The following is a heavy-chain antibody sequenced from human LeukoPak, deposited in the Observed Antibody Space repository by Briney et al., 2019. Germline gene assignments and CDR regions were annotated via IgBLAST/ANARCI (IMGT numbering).Heavy chain of an antibody. Sequence: SVKVSCKASGGTFSSYAISWVRQAPGQGLEWMGGIVPIFGTANYAQKFQGRVTITADESTSTAYMELSSLRSEDTAVYYCARSFDRRYYDFWSGYHYFDYWGQGTLVTVSS. CDR1: GGTFSSYA. CDR2: IVPIFGTA. CDR3: ARSFDRRYYDFWSGYHYFDY. D-gene: IGHD3-3*01. J-gene: IGHJ4*02. V-gene: IGHV1-69*13.